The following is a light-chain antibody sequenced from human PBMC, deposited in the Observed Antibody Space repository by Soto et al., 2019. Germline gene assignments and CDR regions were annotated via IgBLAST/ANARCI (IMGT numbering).Light chain of an antibody. CDR2: AAS. CDR3: LQHNGYPRT. J-gene: IGKJ1*01. Sequence: DIQMTQSPSSLSASVGDRVTITCRASQGISTDLGWYQQKPGKAPKRLIYAASSLESGVPSRFRGRRSGAEFTLTISSLQPEDFATYYCLQHNGYPRTFGQGTKVDIK. CDR1: QGISTD. V-gene: IGKV1-17*01.